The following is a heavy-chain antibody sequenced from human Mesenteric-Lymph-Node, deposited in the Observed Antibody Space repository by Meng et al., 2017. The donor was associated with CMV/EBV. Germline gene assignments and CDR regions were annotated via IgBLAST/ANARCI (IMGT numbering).Heavy chain of an antibody. J-gene: IGHJ4*02. CDR3: AKDSGVETYYLDY. V-gene: IGHV3-30*02. CDR1: GFTFSSYG. D-gene: IGHD3-3*01. CDR2: IRYDGSNK. Sequence: GESLKISCAASGFTFSSYGMHWVRQAPGKGLEWVAFIRYDGSNKYYADSVKGRFTISRDNSKNTLYLQMNSLRAEDTAVYYCAKDSGVETYYLDYWGQGTLVTVSS.